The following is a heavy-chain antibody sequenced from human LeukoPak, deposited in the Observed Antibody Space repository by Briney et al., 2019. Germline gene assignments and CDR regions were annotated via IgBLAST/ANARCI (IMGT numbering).Heavy chain of an antibody. CDR2: ISGSGGST. D-gene: IGHD2-21*01. J-gene: IGHJ4*02. Sequence: TGGSLRLSCAASGFTFSSYAMSWVRQAPGKGLEWVSAISGSGGSTYYADSVKGRFTIFRDNSKNTLYLQMNSLRAEDTAVYYCTRGTGCSGGACYSFYDYWGQGTLVTVSS. CDR1: GFTFSSYA. CDR3: TRGTGCSGGACYSFYDY. V-gene: IGHV3-23*01.